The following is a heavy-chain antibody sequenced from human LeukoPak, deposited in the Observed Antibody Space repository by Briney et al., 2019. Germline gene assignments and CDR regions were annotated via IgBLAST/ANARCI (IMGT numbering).Heavy chain of an antibody. CDR2: IYYSGST. V-gene: IGHV4-59*01. CDR3: ARGIAARGFDY. Sequence: PSETLSLTCTVSGGTISSYYWSWIRQPPGKGLEWIGYIYYSGSTIYNPSLKSRVTISVDTSKNQFSLKLSSVTAADTAVYYCARGIAARGFDYWGQGTLVTVSS. CDR1: GGTISSYY. J-gene: IGHJ4*02. D-gene: IGHD6-6*01.